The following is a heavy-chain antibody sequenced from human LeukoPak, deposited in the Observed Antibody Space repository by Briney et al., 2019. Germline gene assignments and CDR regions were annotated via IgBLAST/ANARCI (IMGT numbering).Heavy chain of an antibody. Sequence: GGSLRLSCAASGFTFSSYGMHWVRQAPGKGLEWVAFIRYDGSNKYYADSVKGRFTISRDNGKNSLYLQMNSLRTEDTALYYCAKDKGRYCSGGSCYSPDAFDIWGQGTMVTVSS. V-gene: IGHV3-30*02. CDR1: GFTFSSYG. D-gene: IGHD2-15*01. CDR3: AKDKGRYCSGGSCYSPDAFDI. CDR2: IRYDGSNK. J-gene: IGHJ3*02.